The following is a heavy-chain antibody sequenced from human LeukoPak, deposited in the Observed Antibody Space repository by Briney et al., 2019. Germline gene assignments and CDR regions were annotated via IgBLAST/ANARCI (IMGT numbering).Heavy chain of an antibody. CDR3: TKEDAVAPPRYALDV. CDR1: GFIFSDYG. CDR2: VSSGGTVT. Sequence: PGGSLRLSCAASGFIFSDYGKHWVRQAPGEGLEWVVVVSSGGTVTYYGDSVKDRLTVSRDNSKNTLYLQMNSLRVEDTAVYYCTKEDAVAPPRYALDVWGQGTMVTVSS. D-gene: IGHD2-2*01. J-gene: IGHJ3*01. V-gene: IGHV3-30*18.